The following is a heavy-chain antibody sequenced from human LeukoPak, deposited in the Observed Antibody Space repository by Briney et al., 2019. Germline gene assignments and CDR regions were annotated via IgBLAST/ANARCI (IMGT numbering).Heavy chain of an antibody. CDR3: ARAQSLAGMHCSGGSCSTTYQASYYYMDV. J-gene: IGHJ6*03. V-gene: IGHV1-8*03. D-gene: IGHD2-15*01. CDR1: GYTFTSYD. Sequence: ASVKVSCKASGYTFTSYDINWVRQATGRGLERMGWMNPNSGNTGYAQKFQGRVTITRNTSISTAYMELSSLRSEDTAVYYCARAQSLAGMHCSGGSCSTTYQASYYYMDVRGKGTTVTVSS. CDR2: MNPNSGNT.